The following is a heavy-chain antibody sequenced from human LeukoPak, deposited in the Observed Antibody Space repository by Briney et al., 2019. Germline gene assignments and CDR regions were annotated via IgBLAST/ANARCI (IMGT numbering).Heavy chain of an antibody. CDR2: MNPNSGNT. CDR1: GYTFTSYD. V-gene: IGHV1-8*01. J-gene: IGHJ4*02. CDR3: ARGTDIVATVTEGYYFDY. Sequence: GASVNVSCKASGYTFTSYDINWVRQATGQGLEWTGWMNPNSGNTGYAQKFQGRVTMTRNTSISTAYMELSSLRSEDTAVYYCARGTDIVATVTEGYYFDYWGQGTLVTVSS. D-gene: IGHD5-12*01.